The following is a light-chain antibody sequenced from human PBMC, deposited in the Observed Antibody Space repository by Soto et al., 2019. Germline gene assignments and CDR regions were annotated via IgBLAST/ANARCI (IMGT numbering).Light chain of an antibody. CDR3: QVWDSSSDHLYV. J-gene: IGLJ1*01. V-gene: IGLV3-21*04. Sequence: ELTQPPSVSVAPGKTARITCGGNNIGSKSVHWYQQKPGQAPVLVIYYDSDRPSGIPERFSGSNSGNTATLTISRVEAGDEADYYCQVWDSSSDHLYVFGTGTK. CDR2: YDS. CDR1: NIGSKS.